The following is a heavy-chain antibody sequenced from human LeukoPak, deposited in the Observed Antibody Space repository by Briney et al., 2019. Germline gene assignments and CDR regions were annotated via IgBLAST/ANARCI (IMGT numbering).Heavy chain of an antibody. CDR3: ARPVGSGGSWTDYYYYYYGMDV. CDR1: GFTFSSYA. CDR2: ISYDGSSK. V-gene: IGHV3-30*04. J-gene: IGHJ6*02. D-gene: IGHD2-15*01. Sequence: GGSLRPSCAASGFTFSSYAMHWVRQAPGKGLEWVAVISYDGSSKYYADSVKGRFTISRDNSKNTLYLQMNSLRAEDTAVYYCARPVGSGGSWTDYYYYYYGMDVWGQGTTVTVSS.